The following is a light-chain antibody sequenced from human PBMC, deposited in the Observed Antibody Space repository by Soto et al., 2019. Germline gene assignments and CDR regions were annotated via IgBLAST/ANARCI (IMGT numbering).Light chain of an antibody. Sequence: DIQMTQSPSSLSASVGDRVTITCRARQSISSYLNWYQQKPGKAPKLRIYAASSLQSGVPSRFSGSGCVTDFTLPISSLQPEDFATYYCQQSYSTRWTFGQGTKVEIK. J-gene: IGKJ1*01. CDR1: QSISSY. CDR2: AAS. CDR3: QQSYSTRWT. V-gene: IGKV1-39*01.